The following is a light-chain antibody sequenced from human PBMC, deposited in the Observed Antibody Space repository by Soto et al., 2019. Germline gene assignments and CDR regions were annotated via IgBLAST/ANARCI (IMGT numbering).Light chain of an antibody. V-gene: IGLV2-14*03. CDR1: SSDVGGYNY. Sequence: LTQPASVSGSPGQSITISCTGTSSDVGGYNYVSWYQQHPGKAPKLIIYGVTNRPSGVSNCFSASKSGNTASLVISGLQAEDEADYYCSSYTTSSTYVFGTGTKVTVL. J-gene: IGLJ1*01. CDR2: GVT. CDR3: SSYTTSSTYV.